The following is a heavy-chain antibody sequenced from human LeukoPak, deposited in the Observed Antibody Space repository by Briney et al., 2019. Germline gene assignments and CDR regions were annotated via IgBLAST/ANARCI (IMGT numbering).Heavy chain of an antibody. CDR2: VSQSGNT. J-gene: IGHJ2*01. D-gene: IGHD3-10*01. V-gene: IGHV4-39*01. CDR1: GDSITSSDHY. Sequence: SETLSLTCTLSGDSITSSDHYWVWIRQSPGKGLEWIGSVSQSGNTYYKSSLKSRVTVSLDTSKNEFSLTLTSVTAADTAEYYCARHLYYSASAFWYIDLWGRGTLVIVTP. CDR3: ARHLYYSASAFWYIDL.